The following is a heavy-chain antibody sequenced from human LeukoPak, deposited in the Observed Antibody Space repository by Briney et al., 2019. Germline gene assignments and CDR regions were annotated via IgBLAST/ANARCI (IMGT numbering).Heavy chain of an antibody. CDR3: ARQYNYGYGPLLLTRSPFDY. Sequence: SETLSLTCAVYGGSFSGYYWSWIRQPPGKGLEWIGEINHSGSTNYNPSLKSRVTISVDTSKNQFSLKLSSVTAADTAVYYCARQYNYGYGPLLLTRSPFDYWGQGTLVTVSS. CDR2: INHSGST. D-gene: IGHD5-18*01. CDR1: GGSFSGYY. V-gene: IGHV4-34*01. J-gene: IGHJ4*02.